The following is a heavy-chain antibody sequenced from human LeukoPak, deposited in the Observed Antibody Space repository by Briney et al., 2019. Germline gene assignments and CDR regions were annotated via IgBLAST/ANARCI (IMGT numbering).Heavy chain of an antibody. V-gene: IGHV4-34*01. CDR3: ARGRKYYYDSSGHYYYYGMDV. CDR1: GGSFSGYY. J-gene: IGHJ6*02. D-gene: IGHD3-22*01. CDR2: INHSGST. Sequence: KTSETLSLTCAVYGGSFSGYYWSWIRQPPGKGLEWIGEINHSGSTNYNPSLKSRVTISVDTSKNQFSLKLSSATAADTAVYYCARGRKYYYDSSGHYYYYGMDVWGQGTTVTVSS.